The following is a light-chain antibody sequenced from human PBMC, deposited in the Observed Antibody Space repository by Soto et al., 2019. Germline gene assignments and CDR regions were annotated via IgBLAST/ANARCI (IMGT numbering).Light chain of an antibody. CDR3: RQRSNWPLT. Sequence: EIVLTQSPAILSLSPGEGATLSCRASQSVSTYLAWYQQKPGQAPRLLIYDTSNRASGVPARFSGSGSGTDFTLTISSLEPEDFAVYYCRQRSNWPLTFGPGAKVYIK. J-gene: IGKJ3*01. CDR2: DTS. CDR1: QSVSTY. V-gene: IGKV3-11*01.